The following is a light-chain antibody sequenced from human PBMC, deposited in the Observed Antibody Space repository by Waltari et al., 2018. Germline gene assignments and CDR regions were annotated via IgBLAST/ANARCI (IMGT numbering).Light chain of an antibody. CDR2: VAP. CDR3: QQYSSFST. J-gene: IGKJ1*01. CDR1: QTIRGW. V-gene: IGKV1-5*01. Sequence: DIQMTQSPSMLSASVGDRVTFTCRANQTIRGWLAWYQLKPGLAPKLLIYVAPNLGGGVPSRFSGSGFGTNFTLTISSLQPDDFATYYCQQYSSFSTFGLGTKV.